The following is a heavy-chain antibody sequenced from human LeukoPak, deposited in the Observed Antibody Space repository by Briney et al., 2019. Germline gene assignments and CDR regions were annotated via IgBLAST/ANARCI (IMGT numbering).Heavy chain of an antibody. CDR1: GFTFGDYG. CDR2: ISSSSSYI. V-gene: IGHV3-21*01. D-gene: IGHD6-13*01. J-gene: IGHJ4*02. CDR3: ARDLDPWLQYSSSWGAPFDY. Sequence: PGGSLRLSCIASGFTFGDYGLSWVRQAPGKGLEWVSSISSSSSYIYYADSVKGRYTISRDNAKNSLYLQMNSLRAEDTAVYYCARDLDPWLQYSSSWGAPFDYWGQGTLVTVSS.